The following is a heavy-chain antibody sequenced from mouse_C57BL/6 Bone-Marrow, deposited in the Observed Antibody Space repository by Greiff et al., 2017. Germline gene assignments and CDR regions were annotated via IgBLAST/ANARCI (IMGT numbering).Heavy chain of an antibody. CDR3: AREGARVWLRWYFDF. J-gene: IGHJ1*03. CDR2: IHPNSGST. V-gene: IGHV1-64*01. Sequence: QVQLQQPGAELVKPGASVKLSCKASGYTFTSYWMHWVKQRPGQGLEWIGMIHPNSGSTNYNEKFKSKATLTVDKSSSTAYMQLSSLTSEDSAVYYCAREGARVWLRWYFDFWGTGTPVTVSS. D-gene: IGHD2-2*01. CDR1: GYTFTSYW.